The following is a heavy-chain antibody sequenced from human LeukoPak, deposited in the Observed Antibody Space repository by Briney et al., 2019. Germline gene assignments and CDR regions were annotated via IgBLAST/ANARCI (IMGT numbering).Heavy chain of an antibody. Sequence: GGSLRLSCAASGFTFSDYYMSWIRQAPGKGLEWVSYISSSGSTIYYADSVKGRFTISRDNAKNSLYLQMNSLRAEDTAVYYCARDRGRVRGYSYGYDGAFDIWGQGTMVTASS. CDR2: ISSSGSTI. CDR3: ARDRGRVRGYSYGYDGAFDI. CDR1: GFTFSDYY. J-gene: IGHJ3*02. D-gene: IGHD5-18*01. V-gene: IGHV3-11*04.